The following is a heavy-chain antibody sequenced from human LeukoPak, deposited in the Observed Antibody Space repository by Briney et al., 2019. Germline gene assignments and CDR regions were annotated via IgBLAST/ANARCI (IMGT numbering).Heavy chain of an antibody. V-gene: IGHV1-2*02. CDR1: GYTFTAFY. D-gene: IGHD3-3*01. J-gene: IGHJ6*03. CDR3: ASREYYDFWSGEYYYMDV. Sequence: ASVKVSCKASGYTFTAFYMHWVRQAPGQGLEWMGWINPNSGGTNYAQKFQGRVTMTRDTSISTAYMELSRLRSDDTAVYYCASREYYDFWSGEYYYMDVWGKGTTVTVSS. CDR2: INPNSGGT.